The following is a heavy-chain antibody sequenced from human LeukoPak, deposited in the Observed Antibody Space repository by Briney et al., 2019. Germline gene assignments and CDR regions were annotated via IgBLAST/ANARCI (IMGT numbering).Heavy chain of an antibody. CDR3: AKDQASGYPLYYFDY. CDR1: GFTSSSYA. V-gene: IGHV3-23*01. D-gene: IGHD3-3*01. Sequence: GGSLRLSCAASGFTSSSYAMSWVRQAPGKGLEWVSAISGSGGSTYYADSVKGRFTISRDNSKNTLYLQMNSLRAEDTAVHYCAKDQASGYPLYYFDYWGQGTLVTVSS. CDR2: ISGSGGST. J-gene: IGHJ4*02.